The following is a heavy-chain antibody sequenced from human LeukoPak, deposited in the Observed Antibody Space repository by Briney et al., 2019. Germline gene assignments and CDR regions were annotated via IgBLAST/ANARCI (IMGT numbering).Heavy chain of an antibody. CDR3: ARDCSGGSCYLSDAFDI. CDR1: GGSSSSSRYY. J-gene: IGHJ3*02. V-gene: IGHV4-61*05. Sequence: SETLSLTCTVSGGSSSSSRYYWGWIRQPPGKGLEWIGRIYTSGSTNYNPSLKSRVTISVDKSKNQFSLKLSSVTAADTAVYHCARDCSGGSCYLSDAFDIQGQGTIVT. CDR2: IYTSGST. D-gene: IGHD2-15*01.